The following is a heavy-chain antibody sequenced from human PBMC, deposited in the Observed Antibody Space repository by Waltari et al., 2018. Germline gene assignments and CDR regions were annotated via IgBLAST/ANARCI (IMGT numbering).Heavy chain of an antibody. Sequence: QVQLVQSGAEVKKPGSSVKVSCKASGGTFSIYAISWVRPAPGQGLEWMGGIIPIFGTANYAQKFQGRVTITADESTSTAYMELSSLRSEDTAVYYCARGGTVATEGFGPPPDYWGQGTLVTVSS. J-gene: IGHJ4*02. D-gene: IGHD4-17*01. CDR1: GGTFSIYA. V-gene: IGHV1-69*01. CDR2: IIPIFGTA. CDR3: ARGGTVATEGFGPPPDY.